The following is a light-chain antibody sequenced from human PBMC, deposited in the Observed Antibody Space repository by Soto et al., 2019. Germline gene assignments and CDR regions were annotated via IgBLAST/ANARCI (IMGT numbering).Light chain of an antibody. CDR1: SSDVGAYNY. CDR3: SSYAGSNNYV. V-gene: IGLV2-8*01. J-gene: IGLJ1*01. CDR2: EVS. Sequence: QSALTQPPSASGSPGQSVTISCTGTSSDVGAYNYVSWYQQHPGKAPKLMIYEVSKRPSGVPDRFSGSKSGNTASLTVSWLQAEDEADYCCSSYAGSNNYVFGTGTKVTVL.